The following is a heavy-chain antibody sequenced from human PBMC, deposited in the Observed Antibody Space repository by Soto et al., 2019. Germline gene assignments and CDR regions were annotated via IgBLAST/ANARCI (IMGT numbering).Heavy chain of an antibody. Sequence: GGSLRLSCAASGFTFSSYDMHWVRQATGKGLEWVSAIGTAGDTYYPGSVKGRFTISRENAKNSLYLQMSSLRAGDTAVYYCARVKGLLGGDAFDIWGQGTMVTVSS. J-gene: IGHJ3*02. CDR3: ARVKGLLGGDAFDI. CDR1: GFTFSSYD. D-gene: IGHD3-22*01. CDR2: IGTAGDT. V-gene: IGHV3-13*01.